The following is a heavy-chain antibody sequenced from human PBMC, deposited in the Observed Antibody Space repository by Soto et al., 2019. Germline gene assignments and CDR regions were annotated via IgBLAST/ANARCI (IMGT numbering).Heavy chain of an antibody. Sequence: QVQLVESGGGVVQPGRSLRLSCAASGFTFSSYGMHWVRQAPGKGLEWVAVIWYDGSNKYYADSVKGRFTISRDYSKNTLYLQLNRQRAEDTAVYYCARDWGYLRTTYYFDYWGQGTLVTASS. CDR3: ARDWGYLRTTYYFDY. V-gene: IGHV3-33*01. CDR2: IWYDGSNK. CDR1: GFTFSSYG. D-gene: IGHD3-16*01. J-gene: IGHJ4*02.